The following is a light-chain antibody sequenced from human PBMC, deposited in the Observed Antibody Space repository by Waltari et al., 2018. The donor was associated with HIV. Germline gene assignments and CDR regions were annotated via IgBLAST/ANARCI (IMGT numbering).Light chain of an antibody. CDR1: SSTIGNTY. CDR2: DNN. Sequence: QSVLTQPPSVSAAPGQTVTISCSGSSSTIGNTYVYWYQQFPGTAPKLLIYDNNKRPSGMPDRFSGSKSGTSATLGITGLQTGDEADYYCGTWDSSLSAGVFGGGTKLTVL. J-gene: IGLJ3*02. CDR3: GTWDSSLSAGV. V-gene: IGLV1-51*01.